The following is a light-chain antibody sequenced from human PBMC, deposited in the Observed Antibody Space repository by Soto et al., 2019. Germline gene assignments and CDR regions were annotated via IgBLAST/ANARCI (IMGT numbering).Light chain of an antibody. Sequence: ETVMTQSPATLSVSPGERATLSCRASQSVTSNLAWYQQRPGQAPRLLIYDASTRATGIPARFSGSGSGTEFTLTISSLQSEDFALYYCQQYNDWPPWAFGQGTKVEIK. CDR2: DAS. V-gene: IGKV3-15*01. CDR1: QSVTSN. J-gene: IGKJ1*01. CDR3: QQYNDWPPWA.